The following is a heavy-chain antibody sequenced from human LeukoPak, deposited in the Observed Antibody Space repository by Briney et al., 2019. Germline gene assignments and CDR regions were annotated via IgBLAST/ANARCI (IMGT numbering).Heavy chain of an antibody. J-gene: IGHJ4*01. V-gene: IGHV3-74*01. D-gene: IGHD3-10*01. CDR1: GFTFSSYW. CDR3: ARDITLTRGGRSDY. CDR2: INTDGRTT. Sequence: GESLKISCAASGFTFSSYWMYWVRQAPGKGLVWVSRINTDGRTTNYADSVKGRFTISRDNAKNTLYLQMNSLRAEDTAVYYCARDITLTRGGRSDYWGHGTLVTVSS.